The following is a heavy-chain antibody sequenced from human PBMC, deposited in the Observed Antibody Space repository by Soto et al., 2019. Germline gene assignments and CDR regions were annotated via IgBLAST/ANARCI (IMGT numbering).Heavy chain of an antibody. Sequence: GGSLRLSCAASGFTFSSYAMHWVRQAPGKGLEWVAVISYDGSNKYYADSVKGRFTISRDNSKNTLYLQMNSLRAEDTAVYYCARRGETRQFGGLSYFDDWGQGTLVTVSS. CDR2: ISYDGSNK. J-gene: IGHJ4*02. D-gene: IGHD3-16*01. CDR3: ARRGETRQFGGLSYFDD. CDR1: GFTFSSYA. V-gene: IGHV3-30-3*01.